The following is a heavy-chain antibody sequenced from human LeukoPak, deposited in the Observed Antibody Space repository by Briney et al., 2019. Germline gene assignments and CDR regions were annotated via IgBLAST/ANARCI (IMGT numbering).Heavy chain of an antibody. CDR3: ARDPYVAGDH. Sequence: ASVKVSCKASGYTFTDYHMHWVRQAPGQGLELMGRIKPHNGDTDCAQRFQGRVTLTRDTSIRTAYMELSSLRSDDTAVYYCARDPYVAGDHWGQGTLVTVSS. D-gene: IGHD3-16*01. V-gene: IGHV1-2*06. CDR2: IKPHNGDT. CDR1: GYTFTDYH. J-gene: IGHJ4*02.